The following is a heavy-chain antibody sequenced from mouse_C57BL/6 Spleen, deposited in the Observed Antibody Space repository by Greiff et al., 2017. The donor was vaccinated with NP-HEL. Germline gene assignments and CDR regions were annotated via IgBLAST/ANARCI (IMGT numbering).Heavy chain of an antibody. Sequence: EVKLVESGGGLVQPGGSLSLSCAASGFTFTDYYMSWVRQPPGKALEWLGFISNKANGYTSEYSASVKGRFTISRDNSQSILYLQMNALRAEDDATYYCARAPLYDGYLYWYFDVWGTGTTVTVSS. D-gene: IGHD2-3*01. CDR2: ISNKANGYTS. V-gene: IGHV7-3*01. CDR3: ARAPLYDGYLYWYFDV. CDR1: GFTFTDYY. J-gene: IGHJ1*03.